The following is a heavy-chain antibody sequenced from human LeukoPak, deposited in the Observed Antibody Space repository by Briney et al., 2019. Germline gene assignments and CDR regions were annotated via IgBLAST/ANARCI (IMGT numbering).Heavy chain of an antibody. J-gene: IGHJ4*02. CDR2: ISPNSGGT. D-gene: IGHD3-10*01. CDR3: ARDGYYGSGSYFRRYFDF. CDR1: GYTFTGYY. V-gene: IGHV1-2*02. Sequence: GASVKVSRKASGYTFTGYYMHWVRQAPGQGLEWMGWISPNSGGTHYAQSFQGRVTMTRDTSITTAYMELSSLRSDDTAIYYCARDGYYGSGSYFRRYFDFWGQGTLVTVSS.